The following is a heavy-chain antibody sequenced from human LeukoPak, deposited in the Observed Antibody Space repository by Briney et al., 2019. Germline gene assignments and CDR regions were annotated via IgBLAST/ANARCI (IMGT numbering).Heavy chain of an antibody. CDR3: ARLTRYSSSWYLWFDP. V-gene: IGHV4-39*07. CDR1: GGSISSNSYY. J-gene: IGHJ5*02. CDR2: IYYSGST. Sequence: SETLSLTCAVSGGSISSNSYYWGWIRQPPGKGLEWIGSIYYSGSTNYNPSLKSRVTISVDTSKNQFSLKLSSVTAADTAVYYCARLTRYSSSWYLWFDPWGQGTLVTVSS. D-gene: IGHD6-13*01.